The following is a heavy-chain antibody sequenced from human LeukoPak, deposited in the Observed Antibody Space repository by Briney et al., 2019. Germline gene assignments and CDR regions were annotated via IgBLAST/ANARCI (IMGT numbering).Heavy chain of an antibody. CDR1: GFTFSSYG. Sequence: GGSLRLSCAASGFTFSSYGMHWVRQAPGEGVEWVAVIWYDGSNKYYADSVKGRFTISRDNSKNTLYLQMNSLRAEDTAVYYCARGSGYNYGFPDYWGQGTLVTVSS. J-gene: IGHJ4*02. V-gene: IGHV3-33*01. CDR3: ARGSGYNYGFPDY. D-gene: IGHD5-18*01. CDR2: IWYDGSNK.